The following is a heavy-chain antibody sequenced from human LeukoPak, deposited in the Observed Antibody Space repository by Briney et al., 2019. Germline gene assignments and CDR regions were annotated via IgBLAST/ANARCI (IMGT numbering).Heavy chain of an antibody. J-gene: IGHJ4*02. CDR3: ARVRQPQYSSGWYGLVGGVDY. CDR1: GFTFSSYA. Sequence: GGSLRLSCAASGFTFSSYAMHWVRQAPGKGLEWVAVISYDGSNKYYADSVKGRFTISRDNSKHTLYLQMNSLRVEDTAVYYCARVRQPQYSSGWYGLVGGVDYWGQGTLDTVSS. D-gene: IGHD6-19*01. CDR2: ISYDGSNK. V-gene: IGHV3-30*04.